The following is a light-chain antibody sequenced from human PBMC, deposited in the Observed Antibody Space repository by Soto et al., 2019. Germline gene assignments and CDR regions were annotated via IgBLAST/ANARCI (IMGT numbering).Light chain of an antibody. V-gene: IGKV3-20*01. Sequence: EIVLTQSPGTLSLSPGERATLSCRASQTINNRYLAWYQQKPGQAPRLLIYGASSRATGIPDRFSGSGSGTDFTLTISRLEPEDFAVYYCQQFASAPGFTFGPGTKVD. J-gene: IGKJ3*01. CDR1: QTINNRY. CDR3: QQFASAPGFT. CDR2: GAS.